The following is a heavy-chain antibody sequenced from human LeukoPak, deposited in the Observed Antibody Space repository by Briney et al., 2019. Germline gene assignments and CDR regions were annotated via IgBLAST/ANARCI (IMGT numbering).Heavy chain of an antibody. Sequence: SETLSLTCTVSGGSISSYYWSWIRQPPGKGLAWIGYIYYSGSTNYKPSLKTRVAISVDTSKSQFTLRLSSVTAADTAAEYCARHNTPGTKLNWFDPCGQGTLVTVSS. V-gene: IGHV4-59*01. D-gene: IGHD1-1*01. J-gene: IGHJ5*02. CDR1: GGSISSYY. CDR2: IYYSGST. CDR3: ARHNTPGTKLNWFDP.